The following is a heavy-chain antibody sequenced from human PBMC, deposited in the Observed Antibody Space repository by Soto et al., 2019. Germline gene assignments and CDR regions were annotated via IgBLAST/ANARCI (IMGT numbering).Heavy chain of an antibody. Sequence: QVQLVESGGGLVKPGGSLRLSCAASGFTFSDYYMSWIRQAPGKGLEWVSYINSSSSYTNYADSVKGRFTISRDNAKNSLYLHMSSPRAEDTARYYCARIVAAAGGRRYFDLWGRGTLVTVSS. CDR3: ARIVAAAGGRRYFDL. CDR2: INSSSSYT. CDR1: GFTFSDYY. J-gene: IGHJ2*01. D-gene: IGHD6-13*01. V-gene: IGHV3-11*05.